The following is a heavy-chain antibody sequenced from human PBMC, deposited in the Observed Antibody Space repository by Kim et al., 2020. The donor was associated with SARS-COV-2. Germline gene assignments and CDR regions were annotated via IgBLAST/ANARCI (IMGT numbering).Heavy chain of an antibody. J-gene: IGHJ4*02. V-gene: IGHV3-43*01. CDR3: AKDIGSRNYFDY. Sequence: YYADSVKGRFTISRDNSKNSLYLQMNSLRTEDTALYYCAKDIGSRNYFDYWGQGTPVTVSS. D-gene: IGHD2-15*01.